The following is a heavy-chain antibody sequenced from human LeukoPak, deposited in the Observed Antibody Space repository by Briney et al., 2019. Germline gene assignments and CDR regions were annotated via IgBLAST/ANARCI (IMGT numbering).Heavy chain of an antibody. V-gene: IGHV3-48*02. D-gene: IGHD3-22*01. Sequence: PGGSLRLSCAASGFTFSSYSMNWVRQAPGKGLEWVSYISSSSSTIYYADSVKGRFTISRDNAKNSLYLQMNSLRDEDTAVYYCARAWHYYDSSGPSLDYWGQGTLVTVSS. CDR3: ARAWHYYDSSGPSLDY. CDR1: GFTFSSYS. CDR2: ISSSSSTI. J-gene: IGHJ4*02.